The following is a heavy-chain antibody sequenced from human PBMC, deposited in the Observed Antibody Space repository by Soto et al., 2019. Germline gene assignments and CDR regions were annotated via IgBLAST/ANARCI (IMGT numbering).Heavy chain of an antibody. J-gene: IGHJ5*02. CDR1: GYSFSSLT. Sequence: QVQLVQSGAEVMNPGASVKVSCKAFGYSFSSLTIGWVRQAPGQGPEWMGWISTYNGNTNYAQKVQGRVTMTTDTSTTTVYMELRSLTSDDTAVYYFARVPSDGSGRWFDPWGQGTLVIVSS. CDR2: ISTYNGNT. V-gene: IGHV1-18*01. CDR3: ARVPSDGSGRWFDP. D-gene: IGHD3-10*01.